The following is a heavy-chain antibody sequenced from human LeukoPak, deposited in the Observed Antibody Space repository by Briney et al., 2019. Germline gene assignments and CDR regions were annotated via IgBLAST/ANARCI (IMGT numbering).Heavy chain of an antibody. D-gene: IGHD3-22*01. Sequence: GRSLRLSCAASGFTFSSYAMHWVRQAPGKGLEWVSAISGSGGSTYYADSVKGRFTISRDNSKNTLYLQMNSLRAEDTAVYYCAKVGYYDSSGYYYEDVLDYWGQGTLVTVSS. CDR3: AKVGYYDSSGYYYEDVLDY. J-gene: IGHJ4*02. CDR2: ISGSGGST. V-gene: IGHV3-23*01. CDR1: GFTFSSYA.